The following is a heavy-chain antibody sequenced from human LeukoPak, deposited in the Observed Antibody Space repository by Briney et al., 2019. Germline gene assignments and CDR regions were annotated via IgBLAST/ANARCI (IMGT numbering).Heavy chain of an antibody. CDR1: GFNFRSYW. CDR3: ARDPEDYYDSSAYYDGFEM. D-gene: IGHD3-22*01. Sequence: GGSLRLSCVVSGFNFRSYWMSWVRQAPGKGLEWVASISDDGSDMHYVDSVKGRFTISRDNAKNSLYLQMNSLRAEDTAVYYCARDPEDYYDSSAYYDGFEMWGQGTMVTVSS. CDR2: ISDDGSDM. V-gene: IGHV3-7*01. J-gene: IGHJ3*02.